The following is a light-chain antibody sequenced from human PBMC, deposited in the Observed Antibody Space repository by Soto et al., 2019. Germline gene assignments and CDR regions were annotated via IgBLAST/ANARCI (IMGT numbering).Light chain of an antibody. Sequence: AIRMTQSPSSFSASTGDRVTITCRASQGISSYLAWYQQKPGKAPKLLIYAASTLQSGVPSRFSGSGSGTEFTLTICCLQSEDFATYYCQQYYSYPFTFGPGIKVDIK. J-gene: IGKJ3*01. CDR1: QGISSY. CDR3: QQYYSYPFT. CDR2: AAS. V-gene: IGKV1-8*01.